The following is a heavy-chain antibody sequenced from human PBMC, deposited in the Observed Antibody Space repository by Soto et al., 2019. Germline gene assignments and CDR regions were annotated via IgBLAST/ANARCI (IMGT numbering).Heavy chain of an antibody. CDR1: GGSISSGSYY. CDR2: NFYTGSA. CDR3: ARDSRDVWGTFSDY. J-gene: IGHJ4*02. V-gene: IGHV4-31*03. D-gene: IGHD3-16*01. Sequence: SQTLSLTCPVSGGSISSGSYYCSCIRQPPGKGLEWRGHNFYTGSACYNPSLQSRVTISVDTSKSRFSRRLSSVTAADTAMYYCARDSRDVWGTFSDYWGQGTLVTV.